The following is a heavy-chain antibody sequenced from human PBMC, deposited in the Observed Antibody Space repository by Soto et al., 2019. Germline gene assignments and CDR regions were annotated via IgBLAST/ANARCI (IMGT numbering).Heavy chain of an antibody. Sequence: SETLSLTCAVSGGSISSSNWWSWVRQPPGKGLEWIGEIYHSGSTNYNPSLKSRVTISVDKSKNQFSLKLSSVTAADTAVYYCARFYSSSSVVNWFDPWGQGTLVTVSS. CDR1: GGSISSSNW. CDR2: IYHSGST. V-gene: IGHV4-4*02. CDR3: ARFYSSSSVVNWFDP. D-gene: IGHD6-6*01. J-gene: IGHJ5*02.